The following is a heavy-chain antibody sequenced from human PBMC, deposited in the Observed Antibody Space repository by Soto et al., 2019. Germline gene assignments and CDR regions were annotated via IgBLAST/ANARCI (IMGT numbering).Heavy chain of an antibody. V-gene: IGHV3-7*03. Sequence: PGGSLRLSCAASGFTFSNYSMSWVRQAPGKGLEWVANIKQDGGDQYYVASLKGRFSISRDNAKNSLYLQMNSLRAEDTAVYYCARDEAIDSWGQGTLVPVSS. CDR1: GFTFSNYS. CDR3: ARDEAIDS. J-gene: IGHJ4*02. CDR2: IKQDGGDQ.